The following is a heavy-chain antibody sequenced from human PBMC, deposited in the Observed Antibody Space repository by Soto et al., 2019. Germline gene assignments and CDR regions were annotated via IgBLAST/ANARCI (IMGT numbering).Heavy chain of an antibody. CDR2: ITASGADT. V-gene: IGHV3-23*01. Sequence: EVQLLESGGGLVQPGGSLRLSCAASGFSFSTCALSWVRQAPGQGLEWVSSITASGADTYHAQSVQGRFVISRDNSKNILYLQMNSLRAEDTAIYYCAKEKYYYESAAADPFDYWGQGTLVTVSS. J-gene: IGHJ4*02. D-gene: IGHD3-22*01. CDR3: AKEKYYYESAAADPFDY. CDR1: GFSFSTCA.